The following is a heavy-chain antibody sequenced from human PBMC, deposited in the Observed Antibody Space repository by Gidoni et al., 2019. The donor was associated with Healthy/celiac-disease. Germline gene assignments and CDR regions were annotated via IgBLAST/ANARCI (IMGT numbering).Heavy chain of an antibody. D-gene: IGHD4-17*01. J-gene: IGHJ1*01. V-gene: IGHV5-10-1*01. CDR1: GYSFTSYW. CDR3: ARLGAVTTKEAGDFQH. CDR2: IDPSDSYT. Sequence: EVQLVQSGAEVTQPGESMRIACKVSGYSFTSYWISWVRQMPGKGLEWMGRIDPSDSYTNYSPSFQGHVTIAADKSIRTAYLQWSSLKASDTAMYYCARLGAVTTKEAGDFQHWGQGTLVTVSS.